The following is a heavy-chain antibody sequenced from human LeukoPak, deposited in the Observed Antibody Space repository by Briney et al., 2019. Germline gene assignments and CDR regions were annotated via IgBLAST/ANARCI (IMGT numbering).Heavy chain of an antibody. J-gene: IGHJ4*02. D-gene: IGHD6-19*01. CDR3: ARINSSGWYFYGY. Sequence: VASVEVSCKASGYTFTGYYMHWVRQAPGQGLEWMGWINPNSGGTNYAQKFQGRVTMTRDTSISTAYMELSRLRSDDTAVYYCARINSSGWYFYGYWGQGTLVTVSS. V-gene: IGHV1-2*02. CDR2: INPNSGGT. CDR1: GYTFTGYY.